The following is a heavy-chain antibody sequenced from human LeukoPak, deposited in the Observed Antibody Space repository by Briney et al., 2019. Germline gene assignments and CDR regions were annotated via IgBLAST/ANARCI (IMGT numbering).Heavy chain of an antibody. V-gene: IGHV3-73*01. CDR3: TSLNADYYGSNDAFDI. D-gene: IGHD3-10*01. CDR1: GFTFSGSA. CDR2: IRSKVNSYAT. J-gene: IGHJ3*02. Sequence: GSLRLSCAASGFTFSGSAMHWVRQASGKGLEWVGRIRSKVNSYATAYAASVEGRFTISRDDSKNTLYLQMNSLKTEETAVYYCTSLNADYYGSNDAFDIWGQGTMVTVSS.